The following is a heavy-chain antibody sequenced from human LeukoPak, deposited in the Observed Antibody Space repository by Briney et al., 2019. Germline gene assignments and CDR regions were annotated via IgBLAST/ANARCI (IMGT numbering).Heavy chain of an antibody. J-gene: IGHJ6*03. CDR2: ISSSSSYI. CDR1: GFTFSSYS. D-gene: IGHD6-6*01. V-gene: IGHV3-21*01. CDR3: ARESYSSSSYYYYYYMDV. Sequence: GGSLRLSCAASGFTFSSYSMNWVRQAPGKGLEWVSSISSSSSYIYHADSVKGRFTISRDNAKNSLYLQMNSLRAEDTAVYYCARESYSSSSYYYYYYMDVWGKGTTVTVSS.